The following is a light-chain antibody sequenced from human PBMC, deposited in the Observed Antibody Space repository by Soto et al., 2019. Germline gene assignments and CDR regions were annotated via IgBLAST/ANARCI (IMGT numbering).Light chain of an antibody. J-gene: IGKJ1*01. CDR1: QSVSSN. V-gene: IGKV3-15*01. CDR2: GAS. CDR3: QQYNNWPGT. Sequence: EILMTQSPVTLSVSPGERATLSCRASQSVSSNLAWYQQKLGQAPRLLIYGASTRATGIPARFSGSGSGTEFTFTISSLQSEDFAVYYCQQYNNWPGTSGQGTKVQIK.